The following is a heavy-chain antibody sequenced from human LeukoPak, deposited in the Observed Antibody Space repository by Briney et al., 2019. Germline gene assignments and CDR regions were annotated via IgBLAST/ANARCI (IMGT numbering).Heavy chain of an antibody. J-gene: IGHJ4*02. CDR2: ISGGDRST. CDR3: AKDLGYYDSSGYYYVGYFDY. V-gene: IGHV3-23*01. CDR1: GFTFSSYA. D-gene: IGHD3-22*01. Sequence: GGSLRLSCAASGFTFSSYAMSWVRQAPGKGLEWVSAISGGDRSTYYADSVKGRFTISRDSSKNTLYLQMNSLRAEDTAVYYCAKDLGYYDSSGYYYVGYFDYWGQGTLVTVSS.